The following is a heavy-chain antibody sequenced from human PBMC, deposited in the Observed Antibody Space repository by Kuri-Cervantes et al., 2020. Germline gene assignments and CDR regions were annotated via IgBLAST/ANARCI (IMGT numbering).Heavy chain of an antibody. CDR3: AREYYDFWSGYSPLRGGFDP. Sequence: LSLTCAASGVTFSSYGMHWVRQAPGKGLEWVAAISYDGSNKYYADSVKGRFTISRDNSKNTLYLQMNSLRAEDTAVYYCAREYYDFWSGYSPLRGGFDPWGQGTLVTVSS. D-gene: IGHD3-3*01. V-gene: IGHV3-30*03. J-gene: IGHJ5*02. CDR2: ISYDGSNK. CDR1: GVTFSSYG.